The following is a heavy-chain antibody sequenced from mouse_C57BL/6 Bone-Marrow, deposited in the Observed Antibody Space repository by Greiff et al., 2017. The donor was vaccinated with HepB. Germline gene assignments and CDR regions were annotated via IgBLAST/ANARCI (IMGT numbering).Heavy chain of an antibody. J-gene: IGHJ3*01. CDR2: IYPGNSDT. Sequence: VHVKQSGTVLARPGASVKMSCKTSGYTFTSYWMHWVKQRPGQGLEWIGAIYPGNSDTSYTQKFKGKGKLAAVNSASTAYLELSRLTNEDSAVYYCTRRAGYWGRGTRATVSA. CDR1: GYTFTSYW. D-gene: IGHD3-1*01. V-gene: IGHV1-5*01. CDR3: TRRAGY.